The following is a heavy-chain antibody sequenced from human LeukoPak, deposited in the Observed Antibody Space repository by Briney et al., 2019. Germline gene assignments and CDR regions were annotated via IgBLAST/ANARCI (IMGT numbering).Heavy chain of an antibody. CDR1: GFTFSSYS. J-gene: IGHJ4*02. CDR3: AGDGGYSSSWGTYYFDY. D-gene: IGHD6-13*01. CDR2: ISSSSSYI. Sequence: GGSLRLSCAASGFTFSSYSMNWVRQAPGKGLEWVSSISSSSSYIYYADSVKGRFTISRDNAKNSLYLQMNSLRAEDTAVYYCAGDGGYSSSWGTYYFDYWGQGTLVTVSS. V-gene: IGHV3-21*01.